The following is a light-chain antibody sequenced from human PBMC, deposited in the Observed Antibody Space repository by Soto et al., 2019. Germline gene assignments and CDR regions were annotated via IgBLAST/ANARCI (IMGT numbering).Light chain of an antibody. J-gene: IGLJ1*01. V-gene: IGLV2-14*01. CDR1: SSAIGGYNY. Sequence: QSALTQPASVSGSPGQSITFSCTGTSSAIGGYNYVSWYQQHPGKAPKLMIYEVSNRPSGVSDRFSGSKSGNTASLTISGLQAEDEADYYCTSYTSSTTNYVFGTGTKLTVL. CDR3: TSYTSSTTNYV. CDR2: EVS.